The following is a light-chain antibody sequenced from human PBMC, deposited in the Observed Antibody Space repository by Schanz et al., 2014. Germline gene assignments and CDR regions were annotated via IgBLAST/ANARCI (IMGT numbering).Light chain of an antibody. J-gene: IGLJ3*02. V-gene: IGLV2-14*01. Sequence: QSALTQPASVSGSPGQSITISCTGTSSDVGGYKYVSWYQQHPGKAPKVMIYDVSNRPSGVSNRFSGSKSVNTASLTISGLQAEDEADYYCSSYTSTTTLVFGGGTKLTVL. CDR2: DVS. CDR3: SSYTSTTTLV. CDR1: SSDVGGYKY.